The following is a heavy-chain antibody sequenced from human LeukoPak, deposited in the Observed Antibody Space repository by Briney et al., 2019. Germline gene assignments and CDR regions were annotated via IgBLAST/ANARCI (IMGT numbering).Heavy chain of an antibody. V-gene: IGHV1-18*01. CDR3: ATSGYDILTGYYPAFDS. CDR1: GYTFTSYG. J-gene: IGHJ4*02. CDR2: ISGYNDNT. D-gene: IGHD3-9*01. Sequence: ASVKVSCKASGYTFTSYGISWGRQAPGQGLEWMGWISGYNDNTNYAQKLQGRVTMTTDTSTSTAYMELRSLRSDDTAVYYCATSGYDILTGYYPAFDSWGQGTLVTVSS.